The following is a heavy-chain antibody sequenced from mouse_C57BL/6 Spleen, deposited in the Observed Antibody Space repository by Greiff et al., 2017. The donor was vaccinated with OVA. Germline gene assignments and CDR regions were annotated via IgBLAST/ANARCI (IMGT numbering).Heavy chain of an antibody. J-gene: IGHJ3*01. CDR2: IDPETGGT. V-gene: IGHV1-15*01. CDR3: TRYYGSSSFAY. D-gene: IGHD1-1*01. Sequence: VQLQQSGAELVRPGASVTLSCKASGYTFTDYEMHWVEQTPVHGLEWIGAIDPETGGTAYNQKFKGKAILTADKSSSTAYMERRSLTSEDSAVYYCTRYYGSSSFAYWGQGTLVTVSA. CDR1: GYTFTDYE.